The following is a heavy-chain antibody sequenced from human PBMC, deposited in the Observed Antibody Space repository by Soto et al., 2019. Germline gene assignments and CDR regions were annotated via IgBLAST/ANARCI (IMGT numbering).Heavy chain of an antibody. D-gene: IGHD3-10*01. Sequence: ASDPDTSMASGYTFTSSAIHWLRLAPGQRLEWMGWINAGNGNTKYSQKFQGRVTITRDTSASTAYMELSSLRSEDTAVYYCARGRSYYGSGSPWGPWGQGTLVTVSS. CDR3: ARGRSYYGSGSPWGP. J-gene: IGHJ5*02. CDR2: INAGNGNT. V-gene: IGHV1-3*01. CDR1: GYTFTSSA.